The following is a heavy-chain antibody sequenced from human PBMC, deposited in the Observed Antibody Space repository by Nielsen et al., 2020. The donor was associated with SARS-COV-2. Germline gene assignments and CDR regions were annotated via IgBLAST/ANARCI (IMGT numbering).Heavy chain of an antibody. V-gene: IGHV3-43*02. CDR1: GFTFDDYA. CDR2: ISVDGGST. D-gene: IGHD3-3*01. J-gene: IGHJ6*02. CDR3: AKDLTWYYDFWSGYYTYYYYGMDV. Sequence: GESLKISCAASGFTFDDYAMHWVRQAPGKGLEWVSLISVDGGSTYYADSVKGRFTISRDNSKNSLYLQMNSLRTEDTALYYCAKDLTWYYDFWSGYYTYYYYGMDVWGQGTTVTVSS.